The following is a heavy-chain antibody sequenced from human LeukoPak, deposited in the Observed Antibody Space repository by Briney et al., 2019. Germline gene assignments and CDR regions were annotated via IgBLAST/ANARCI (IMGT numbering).Heavy chain of an antibody. V-gene: IGHV3-7*01. CDR2: IKGDGNEK. CDR1: GFTFSSYW. Sequence: GGSLRLSCAASGFTFSSYWMNWVRQAPGKGLEWVANIKGDGNEKNYVDSVKGRFSISRDNAKNSLYLQMDSLSAEDTAVYYCAKEGAYPIITYDSWGQGALVTVSS. CDR3: AKEGAYPIITYDS. J-gene: IGHJ5*01. D-gene: IGHD3-10*01.